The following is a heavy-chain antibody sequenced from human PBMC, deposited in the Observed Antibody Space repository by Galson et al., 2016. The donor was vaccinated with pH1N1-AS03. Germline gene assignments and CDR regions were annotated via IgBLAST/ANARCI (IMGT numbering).Heavy chain of an antibody. Sequence: TLSLTCTVSGGSVNGYYWTWIRQPPGKGLEWIGQIFYVGDTLYTPSLRGRVTMSVDTSKNQLSLRLSSVTAADTAVYYCGRHLRSSYSMDVWGQGTTVTVSS. J-gene: IGHJ6*02. CDR1: GGSVNGYY. CDR2: IFYVGDT. D-gene: IGHD2-15*01. V-gene: IGHV4-59*08. CDR3: GRHLRSSYSMDV.